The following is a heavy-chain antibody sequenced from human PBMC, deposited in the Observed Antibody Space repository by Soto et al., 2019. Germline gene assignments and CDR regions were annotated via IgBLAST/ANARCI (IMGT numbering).Heavy chain of an antibody. CDR3: ASSYYGSGSYLSLSEGYYMDV. D-gene: IGHD3-10*01. CDR1: GFTFSSYA. V-gene: IGHV3-64*01. Sequence: PGVSLRLSCAASGFTFSSYAMHWVRQAPGKGLEYVSAISSNGGSTYYANSVKGRFTISRDNSKNTLYLQMGSLGAEDMAVYYCASSYYGSGSYLSLSEGYYMDVWGKGTTVTVSS. CDR2: ISSNGGST. J-gene: IGHJ6*03.